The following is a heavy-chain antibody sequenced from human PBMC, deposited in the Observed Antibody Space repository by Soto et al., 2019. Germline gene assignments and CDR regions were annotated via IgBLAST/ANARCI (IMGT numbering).Heavy chain of an antibody. V-gene: IGHV4-59*01. Sequence: PSETLSLTCTVSGGSISSYYWSWIRQPPGKGLEWIGYMYNTGSTIYNPSLKSQVTISVDTSKNQFSLKLNSVTAADTAVYYCARSVTPWGQGTLVTVSS. CDR2: MYNTGST. J-gene: IGHJ5*02. D-gene: IGHD3-10*01. CDR3: ARSVTP. CDR1: GGSISSYY.